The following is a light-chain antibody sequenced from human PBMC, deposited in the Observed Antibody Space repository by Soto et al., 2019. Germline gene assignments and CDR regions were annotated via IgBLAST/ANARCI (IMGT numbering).Light chain of an antibody. Sequence: QSALTQPRSVSGSPGQSVTISCTGTSSDVGGYNYVSWYQQHPGKAPKVMIYEVSKRPSGVPDRFSGSKSGNTASLTVSGLQAEDEADYYCSSYAGNNNGVFGGGTKLTVL. J-gene: IGLJ3*02. CDR2: EVS. V-gene: IGLV2-8*01. CDR3: SSYAGNNNGV. CDR1: SSDVGGYNY.